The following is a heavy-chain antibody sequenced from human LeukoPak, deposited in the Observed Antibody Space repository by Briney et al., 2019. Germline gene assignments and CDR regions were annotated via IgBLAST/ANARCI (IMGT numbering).Heavy chain of an antibody. D-gene: IGHD6-13*01. CDR3: ARLDCSSSYYDS. V-gene: IGHV4-39*01. CDR1: GGSISSSSYY. CDR2: IYYSGST. J-gene: IGHJ4*02. Sequence: PSETLSLTCSVSGGSISSSSYYWGWIRQPPGKGLEWIGSIYYSGSTYHNPSLKSRVTMSVDTSKNQFSLTLTSVTAADTAIYYCARLDCSSSYYDSWGQGTLVTVSS.